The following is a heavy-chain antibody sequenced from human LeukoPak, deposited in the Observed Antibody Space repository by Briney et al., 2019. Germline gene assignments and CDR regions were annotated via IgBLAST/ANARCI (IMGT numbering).Heavy chain of an antibody. CDR1: GGSISSYY. V-gene: IGHV4-4*07. CDR2: IYTSGST. CDR3: ARHSYGGNSWNSDY. D-gene: IGHD4-23*01. Sequence: SETLSLTCTVSGGSISSYYWSWIRQPAGKGLEWIGRIYTSGSTNYNPSLKSRVTISVDTSKNQFSLKRSSVTAADTAVYYCARHSYGGNSWNSDYWGQGTLVTVSS. J-gene: IGHJ4*02.